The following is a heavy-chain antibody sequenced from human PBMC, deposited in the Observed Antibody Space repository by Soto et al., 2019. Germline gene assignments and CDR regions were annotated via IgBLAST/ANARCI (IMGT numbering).Heavy chain of an antibody. CDR3: AREVRMVRGVTNFDY. D-gene: IGHD3-10*01. V-gene: IGHV1-2*04. CDR2: INPNSGGT. Sequence: GASVKVSCKASGDTFTGYYMHWVRQAPGQGLEWMGWINPNSGGTNYAQKFQGWVTMTRDTSISTAYMELSRLRSDDTAVYYCAREVRMVRGVTNFDYWGQGTLVTVSS. J-gene: IGHJ4*02. CDR1: GDTFTGYY.